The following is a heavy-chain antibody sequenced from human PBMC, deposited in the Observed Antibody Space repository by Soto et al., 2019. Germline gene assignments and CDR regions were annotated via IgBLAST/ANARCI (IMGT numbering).Heavy chain of an antibody. CDR3: ARRYGDSYYYYGMDV. Sequence: GESLKISCKGSGYSFTSYWISWVRQMPGKGLEWMGRIDPSDSYTNYSPSFQGHVTISADKSISTAHLQWSSLKASDTAMYYCARRYGDSYYYYGMDVWGQGTTVTVSS. V-gene: IGHV5-10-1*01. D-gene: IGHD4-17*01. CDR1: GYSFTSYW. CDR2: IDPSDSYT. J-gene: IGHJ6*02.